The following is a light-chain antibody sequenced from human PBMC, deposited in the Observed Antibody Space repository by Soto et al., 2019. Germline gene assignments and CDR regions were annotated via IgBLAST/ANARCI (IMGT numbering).Light chain of an antibody. J-gene: IGKJ5*01. CDR3: QQYHRSSIT. V-gene: IGKV1-5*01. CDR2: DAS. Sequence: DIQMTQSPSTLSGSVGDRVTITCRASQSLNNGLAWYQQKPGKAPNLLIYDASTLERGVPSRFSGTGSGTEFTLTISSLQPDEFATYYCQQYHRSSITCGQGTRLEI. CDR1: QSLNNG.